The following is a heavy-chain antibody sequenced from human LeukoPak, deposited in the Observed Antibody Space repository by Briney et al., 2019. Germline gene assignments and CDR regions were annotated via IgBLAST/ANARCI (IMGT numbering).Heavy chain of an antibody. Sequence: PSETLSLTCTVSGGSISSGSYYWGWIRQPAGKGLEWIGRIYTSGSTNYNPSLKSRVTISVDTSKNQFSLKLSSVTAADTAVYYCAREVYVGYYYYYMDVWGKGTTVTVSS. CDR3: AREVYVGYYYYYMDV. V-gene: IGHV4-61*02. D-gene: IGHD5/OR15-5a*01. CDR2: IYTSGST. J-gene: IGHJ6*03. CDR1: GGSISSGSYY.